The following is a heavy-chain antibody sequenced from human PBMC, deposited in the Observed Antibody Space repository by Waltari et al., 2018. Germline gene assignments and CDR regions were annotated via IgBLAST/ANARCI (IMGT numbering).Heavy chain of an antibody. CDR3: ATEMRGSV. V-gene: IGHV3-30*03. CDR2: RSYDGTNK. J-gene: IGHJ6*02. D-gene: IGHD3-10*01. Sequence: HVQLVESGGGVVQPGRSLRLSCAASGFTFSFYDMHWVRQAPGKGLEWVAVRSYDGTNKYYSDSVKGRFTISRDSAKNTLYLQMNSLRAEDTAVYYYATEMRGSVWGQGTTVTVSS. CDR1: GFTFSFYD.